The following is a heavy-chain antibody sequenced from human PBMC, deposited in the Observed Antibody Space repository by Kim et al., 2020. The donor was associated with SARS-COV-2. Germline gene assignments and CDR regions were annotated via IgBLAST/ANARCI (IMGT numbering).Heavy chain of an antibody. CDR1: GFTFSSYS. J-gene: IGHJ3*02. V-gene: IGHV3-48*04. CDR3: ARDQGVTMIVVVPDAFDI. D-gene: IGHD3-22*01. Sequence: GGSLRLSCAASGFTFSSYSMNWVRQAPGKGLEWVSYISSSSSTIYYADSVKGRFTISRDNAKNSLYLQMNSLRAEDTAVYYCARDQGVTMIVVVPDAFDIWGQGTMVTVSS. CDR2: ISSSSSTI.